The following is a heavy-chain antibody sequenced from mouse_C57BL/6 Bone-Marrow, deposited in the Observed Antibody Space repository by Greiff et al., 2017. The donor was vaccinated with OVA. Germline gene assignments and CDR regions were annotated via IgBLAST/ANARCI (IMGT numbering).Heavy chain of an antibody. D-gene: IGHD2-4*01. CDR2: INPSSGYT. CDR3: ARWGNDYDDGDWYFDG. Sequence: QVQLKESGAELAKPGASVKLSCKASGYTFTSYWMHWVKQRPGQGLEWIGYINPSSGYTKYNQKFKDKATVTADKSYSTAFMQLSSLTYEDSAVYYCARWGNDYDDGDWYFDGWGTGTTVTVSS. V-gene: IGHV1-7*01. J-gene: IGHJ1*03. CDR1: GYTFTSYW.